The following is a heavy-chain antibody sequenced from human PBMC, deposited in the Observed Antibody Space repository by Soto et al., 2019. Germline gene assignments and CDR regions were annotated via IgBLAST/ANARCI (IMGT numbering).Heavy chain of an antibody. Sequence: QITLKESGPTLVKPTQTLTLTCTFSVFLLGTTGVGVGWIRQPPGKALEWLALIYWDDDKRYSPSLKSRLTITKDTSKNQVVLTMTNMDPVDTATYYCAHYFYILVDDAFDIWGQGTMVTVSS. D-gene: IGHD2-8*02. V-gene: IGHV2-5*02. CDR1: VFLLGTTGVG. CDR3: AHYFYILVDDAFDI. J-gene: IGHJ3*02. CDR2: IYWDDDK.